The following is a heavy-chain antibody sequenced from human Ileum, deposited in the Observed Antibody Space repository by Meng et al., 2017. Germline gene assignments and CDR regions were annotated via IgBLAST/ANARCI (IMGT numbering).Heavy chain of an antibody. CDR1: SGSISRNTY. Sequence: PELVRPRATLSLTCAVSSGSISRNTYRSGVRQPTGKGLWWIGQNSQSGSTCYNPSLKSRVTMSVDKSKSQFSLTLTSVTAADTAIDNCARHGGYWQDFWGQGTLVTVSS. V-gene: IGHV4-4*03. D-gene: IGHD4-23*01. CDR2: NSQSGST. J-gene: IGHJ4*02. CDR3: ARHGGYWQDF.